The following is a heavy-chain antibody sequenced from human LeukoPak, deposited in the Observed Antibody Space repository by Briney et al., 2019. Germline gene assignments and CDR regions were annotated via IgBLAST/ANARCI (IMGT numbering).Heavy chain of an antibody. CDR2: LYSGSGGIT. D-gene: IGHD1-26*01. Sequence: GGSLRLSCAVSGFTVSSSYMSWVRQAPGKGLQWVSVLYSGSGGITHYADSVNGRFTISRDNSKNTVYLQMNRLRVEDTAVYYCANTVGATHADKWGQGTLVTVAS. CDR1: GFTVSSSY. CDR3: ANTVGATHADK. V-gene: IGHV3-53*05. J-gene: IGHJ4*02.